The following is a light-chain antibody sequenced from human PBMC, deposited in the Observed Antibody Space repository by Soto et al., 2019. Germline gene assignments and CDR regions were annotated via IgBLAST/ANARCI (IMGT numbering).Light chain of an antibody. J-gene: IGKJ1*01. CDR3: QQYDNLHPRT. V-gene: IGKV3-15*01. CDR1: QSVGTY. Sequence: EIVMTQSPATLSVSPGERATLSCKASQSVGTYLAWYQQKPGQAPRLLIYGASTRATGVPARFSGGGSGTEFTLTIRSLQSEDFAIYHCQQYDNLHPRTLGQETKVEIK. CDR2: GAS.